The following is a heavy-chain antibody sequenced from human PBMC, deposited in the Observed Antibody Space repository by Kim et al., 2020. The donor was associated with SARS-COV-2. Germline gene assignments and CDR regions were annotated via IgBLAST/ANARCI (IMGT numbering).Heavy chain of an antibody. V-gene: IGHV5-51*01. D-gene: IGHD4-17*01. Sequence: RYSPSFQGQVTISADKSISTAYLQWSSLKASDTAMYYCARLGHYGDYVDYWGQGTLVTVSS. J-gene: IGHJ4*02. CDR3: ARLGHYGDYVDY.